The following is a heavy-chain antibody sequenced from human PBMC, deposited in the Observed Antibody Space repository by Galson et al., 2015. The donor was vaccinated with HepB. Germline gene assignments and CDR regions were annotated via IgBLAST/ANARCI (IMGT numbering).Heavy chain of an antibody. D-gene: IGHD5-18*01. V-gene: IGHV6-1*01. CDR1: GDSVSSSSPA. J-gene: IGHJ4*02. CDR3: ARDPGYSLDY. Sequence: CAISGDSVSSSSPALNWLRQSPSRGLEWLGRIYYRSKWYIDYAESVKSRITINRDTSKNQFSLQLSSVTPEDTAVYYCARDPGYSLDYWGQGTLVTVSS. CDR2: IYYRSKWYI.